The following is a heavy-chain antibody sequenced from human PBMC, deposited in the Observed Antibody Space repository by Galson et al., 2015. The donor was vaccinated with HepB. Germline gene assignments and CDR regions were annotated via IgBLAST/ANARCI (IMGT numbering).Heavy chain of an antibody. Sequence: SVKVSCKASGGTFSSYTISWVRQAPGQGLEWMGRIIPILGIANYAQKFQGRVTITADKSTSTAYMELSSLRSEDTAVYYCAGTPSITMVRGGYFDYWGQGTLVTVSS. CDR2: IIPILGIA. CDR3: AGTPSITMVRGGYFDY. CDR1: GGTFSSYT. D-gene: IGHD3-10*01. J-gene: IGHJ4*02. V-gene: IGHV1-69*02.